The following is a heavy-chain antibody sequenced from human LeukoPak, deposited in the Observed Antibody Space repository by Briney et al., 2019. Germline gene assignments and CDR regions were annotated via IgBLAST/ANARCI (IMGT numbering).Heavy chain of an antibody. Sequence: SSETLSLTCTVSGGSISSSSYYWGWIRQPPGKGLEWIGSIYYSGSTYFNPSLKSRVTISVDTPKNQFSLKLSSVTAADTAVYYCARRVGVAAAHYFDYWGQGALVTVSS. CDR1: GGSISSSSYY. CDR2: IYYSGST. CDR3: ARRVGVAAAHYFDY. D-gene: IGHD6-25*01. V-gene: IGHV4-39*01. J-gene: IGHJ4*02.